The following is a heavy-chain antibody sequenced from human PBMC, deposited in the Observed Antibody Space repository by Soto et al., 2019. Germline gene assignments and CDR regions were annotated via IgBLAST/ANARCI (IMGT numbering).Heavy chain of an antibody. Sequence: QVQLVQSGAEVKKPGSSVKVSCKASGGTFSSNTISWVRQAPGQGLEWMGGIIPIFGTANYAQKFQGRVTITAYESTSTTYMDLSSLRSEDTAVYYCAREVELLLVYWGQGTLVTDSS. J-gene: IGHJ4*02. CDR3: AREVELLLVY. D-gene: IGHD2-15*01. CDR1: GGTFSSNT. V-gene: IGHV1-69*01. CDR2: IIPIFGTA.